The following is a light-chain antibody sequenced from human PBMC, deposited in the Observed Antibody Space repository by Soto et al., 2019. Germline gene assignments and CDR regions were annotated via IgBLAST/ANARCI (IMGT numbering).Light chain of an antibody. CDR1: SSDVGNYNL. CDR3: CSYAGSSTVYV. J-gene: IGLJ1*01. V-gene: IGLV2-23*01. CDR2: EGS. Sequence: QSVLTQPASVSGSPGQSITISCTGTSSDVGNYNLVSWYQHHPGKAPKLMIYEGSKRPSGVSNRFSGSKSGNTASLTISGLQAEDEADYYCCSYAGSSTVYVFGTGTKVTGL.